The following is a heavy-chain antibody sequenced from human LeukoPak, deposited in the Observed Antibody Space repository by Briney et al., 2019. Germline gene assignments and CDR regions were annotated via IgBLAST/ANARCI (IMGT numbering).Heavy chain of an antibody. D-gene: IGHD2-2*02. CDR2: INHSGST. Sequence: PSETLSPTCAVYGGSFSGYYWSWIRQPPGKGLEWIGEINHSGSTNYNPSLKSRVTISVDTSKNQFSLKLSSVTAADTAVYYCARGQVVDCSSTSCYTPISFDPWGQGTLVTVSS. CDR3: ARGQVVDCSSTSCYTPISFDP. V-gene: IGHV4-34*01. CDR1: GGSFSGYY. J-gene: IGHJ5*02.